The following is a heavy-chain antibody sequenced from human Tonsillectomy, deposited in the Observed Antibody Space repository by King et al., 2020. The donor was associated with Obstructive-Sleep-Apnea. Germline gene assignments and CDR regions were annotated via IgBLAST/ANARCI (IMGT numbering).Heavy chain of an antibody. V-gene: IGHV5-51*01. CDR2: IYPGDSDT. CDR1: GYSFTSYW. J-gene: IGHJ4*02. CDR3: ARQGRGLYYDSSGWRVLYS. Sequence: QLVQSGAEVKKPGESLKISCKGSGYSFTSYWIGWVRQMPGKGLEWMGIIYPGDSDTRYSPSFQGQVTISADKSISTAYLQWSSLKASDTAMYYCARQGRGLYYDSSGWRVLYSWGQGTLVTVSS. D-gene: IGHD3-22*01.